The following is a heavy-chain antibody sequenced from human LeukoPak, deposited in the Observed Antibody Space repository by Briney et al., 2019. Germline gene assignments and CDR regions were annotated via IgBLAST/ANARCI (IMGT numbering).Heavy chain of an antibody. CDR2: ISYDGSNK. Sequence: PGGSLRLSCAASGFTFSSYAMHWVRQAPGKGLEWVAVISYDGSNKYYANSVKGRFTISRDNSKNTLYLQMNSLRAEDTAVYYCARDLGSSYWFDPWGQGTLVTVSS. CDR1: GFTFSSYA. J-gene: IGHJ5*02. D-gene: IGHD6-13*01. V-gene: IGHV3-30-3*01. CDR3: ARDLGSSYWFDP.